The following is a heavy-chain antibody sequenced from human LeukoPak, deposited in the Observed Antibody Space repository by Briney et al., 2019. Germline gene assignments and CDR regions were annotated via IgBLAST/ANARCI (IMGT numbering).Heavy chain of an antibody. V-gene: IGHV1-2*02. Sequence: ASVKVSCKASGYTFTGYYMHWVRQAPGQGLEWMGWINPNSGGTNYAQKFQGRVTMTRDTFISTAYMELSRLRSDDTAVYYCARGTDGDYLIDYWGQGTLVTVSS. CDR2: INPNSGGT. CDR1: GYTFTGYY. CDR3: ARGTDGDYLIDY. J-gene: IGHJ4*02. D-gene: IGHD4-17*01.